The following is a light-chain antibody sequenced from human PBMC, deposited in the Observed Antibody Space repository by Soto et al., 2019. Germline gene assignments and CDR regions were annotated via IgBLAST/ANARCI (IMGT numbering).Light chain of an antibody. CDR2: DAS. CDR1: QSVSSY. V-gene: IGKV3-11*01. CDR3: QQCSKWTQK. Sequence: DIELTHAPSTLCLSSPDRATLSCRASQSVSSYLAWYQQKPGQAPRLLIYDASNRATGIPARFSGSGSGTDFTLTISSLEPEDFAVYYCQQCSKWTQKFGEGTKVEIK. J-gene: IGKJ4*02.